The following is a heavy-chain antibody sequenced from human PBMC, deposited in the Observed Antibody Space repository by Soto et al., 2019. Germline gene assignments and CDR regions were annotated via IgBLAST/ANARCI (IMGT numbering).Heavy chain of an antibody. J-gene: IGHJ4*02. CDR2: LQTDGSHP. D-gene: IGHD2-21*02. V-gene: IGHV3-74*01. Sequence: EVQLVESGGGLVQPGGSLRLSCVASGFTFNYYWMHWVRQAPGKGLMWVSRLQTDGSHPDYADSVKGRFTISRDNAKNTLYLQMNNLSAEDTAVYYCAGGGDPDYWGQGTLVTVSS. CDR3: AGGGDPDY. CDR1: GFTFNYYW.